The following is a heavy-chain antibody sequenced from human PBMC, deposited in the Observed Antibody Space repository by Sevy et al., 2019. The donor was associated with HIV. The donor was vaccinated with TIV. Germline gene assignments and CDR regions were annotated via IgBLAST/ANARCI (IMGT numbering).Heavy chain of an antibody. CDR2: ISSSGTTI. J-gene: IGHJ6*02. D-gene: IGHD5-12*01. CDR1: GFTFSSYE. CDR3: ARDLYSGYADYYYYGMDV. Sequence: GGSLRLSCEASGFTFSSYEMNWVRQAPGKGLEWVSYISSSGTTIKYADSVKGRFTISRDTFKSTVYLEMDSLRGDDTAVYYCARDLYSGYADYYYYGMDVWGQGTTVTVSS. V-gene: IGHV3-48*03.